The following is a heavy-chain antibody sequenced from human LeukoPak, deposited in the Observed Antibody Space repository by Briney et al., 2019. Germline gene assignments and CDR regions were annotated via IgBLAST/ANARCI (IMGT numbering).Heavy chain of an antibody. CDR3: ARRVGAARHFDP. J-gene: IGHJ5*02. D-gene: IGHD6-6*01. Sequence: SETLSLTCAVYGGSFSGYYWSWIRQPPGKGLEWIGEINHSGSTNYNPSLKSRVTISVDTSKNQLCLKLSSVTGADMAVYYCARRVGAARHFDPWGEGTLVTVSS. V-gene: IGHV4-34*01. CDR2: INHSGST. CDR1: GGSFSGYY.